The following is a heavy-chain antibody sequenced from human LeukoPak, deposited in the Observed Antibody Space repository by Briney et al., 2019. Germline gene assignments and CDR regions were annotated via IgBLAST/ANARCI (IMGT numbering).Heavy chain of an antibody. V-gene: IGHV3-66*01. D-gene: IGHD3-22*01. J-gene: IGHJ6*02. Sequence: GGSLRLSCAASGFTVSSNYMSWVRRAPGKGLEWVSVIYSGGSTYYADSVKGRFTISRDNSKNTLYLQMNSLRAEDTAVYYCARDAHYYDSRAYYYYGMDVWGQGTTVTVSS. CDR2: IYSGGST. CDR3: ARDAHYYDSRAYYYYGMDV. CDR1: GFTVSSNY.